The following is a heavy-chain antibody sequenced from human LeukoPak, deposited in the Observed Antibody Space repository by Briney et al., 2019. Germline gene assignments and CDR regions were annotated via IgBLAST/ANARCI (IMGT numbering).Heavy chain of an antibody. CDR1: GYTFTNYC. V-gene: IGHV1-18*01. CDR2: ISAYNGNT. Sequence: ASVKVSSKASGYTFTNYCISWVRQAPGQGLECMGWISAYNGNTNYAQKLQGRVTMTTDTSTSTAYMELRSLRSDDTDVYYCARGDPRERPVDYWGQGTLVTVSS. CDR3: ARGDPRERPVDY. D-gene: IGHD1-1*01. J-gene: IGHJ4*02.